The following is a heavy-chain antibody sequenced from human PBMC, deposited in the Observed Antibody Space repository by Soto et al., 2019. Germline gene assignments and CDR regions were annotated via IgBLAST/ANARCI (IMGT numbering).Heavy chain of an antibody. D-gene: IGHD3-16*01. CDR3: AREGVGMITFGSMGV. Sequence: ASVKVSCKASGYTFTSYGISWVRQAPGQGLEWMGWISAYNGNTNYAQKLQGRVTMTTDTSTSTAYMELRSLRSDDTAVYYCAREGVGMITFGSMGVWGKGTTVTVSS. J-gene: IGHJ6*03. V-gene: IGHV1-18*01. CDR1: GYTFTSYG. CDR2: ISAYNGNT.